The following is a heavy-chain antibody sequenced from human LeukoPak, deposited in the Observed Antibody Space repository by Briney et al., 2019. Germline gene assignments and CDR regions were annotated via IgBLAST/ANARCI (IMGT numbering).Heavy chain of an antibody. J-gene: IGHJ3*02. Sequence: SSETLSLTCTVSGGSISSYYWGWIRQPAGKGLEWIGRIYTSGSTNYNPSLKSRVTMSVDTSKNQFSLKLSSVTAADTAVYYCARDLSSSGWYSGAFDIWGQGTMVTVSS. CDR2: IYTSGST. D-gene: IGHD6-19*01. CDR3: ARDLSSSGWYSGAFDI. V-gene: IGHV4-4*07. CDR1: GGSISSYY.